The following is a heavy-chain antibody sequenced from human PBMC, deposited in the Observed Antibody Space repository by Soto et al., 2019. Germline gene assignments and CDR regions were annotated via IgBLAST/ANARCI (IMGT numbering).Heavy chain of an antibody. V-gene: IGHV1-69*06. Sequence: ASVKVSCKASGGTFSSYAISWVRQAPGQGLEWMGGIIPIFGTANYAQKFQGRVTITADKSTSTAYMELSSLRSEDTAVYYCARDGVAGTGPLDYWGQGXLVTVSS. CDR1: GGTFSSYA. CDR2: IIPIFGTA. D-gene: IGHD6-19*01. CDR3: ARDGVAGTGPLDY. J-gene: IGHJ4*02.